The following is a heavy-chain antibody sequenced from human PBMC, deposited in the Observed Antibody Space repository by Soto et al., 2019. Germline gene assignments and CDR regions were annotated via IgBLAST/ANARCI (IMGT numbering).Heavy chain of an antibody. D-gene: IGHD1-26*01. J-gene: IGHJ4*02. V-gene: IGHV4-31*03. Sequence: QLQLQESGPGLVKPSQTLSLTCSVSGGSISSGVHYWSWIRQHPGKGLEWIGYIYYSGSTYYNPSLKSRVIMSVDTSKNQFSLKMTSVTAADTAVYYCAREGLGRHFYFDSWGQGTLVTVSA. CDR1: GGSISSGVHY. CDR2: IYYSGST. CDR3: AREGLGRHFYFDS.